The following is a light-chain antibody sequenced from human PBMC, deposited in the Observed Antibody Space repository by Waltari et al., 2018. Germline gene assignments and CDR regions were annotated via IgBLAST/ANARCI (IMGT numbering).Light chain of an antibody. CDR3: QQYNNWPLT. CDR2: GAS. CDR1: RSVSFK. V-gene: IGKV3-15*01. Sequence: EILLTQSPATLSVSPGEGATLSCRASRSVSFKLAWYQQKPGQDPRLLIYGASTRATGVPARFSGGGSGTEFTLTITRLQSEDFSVYYCQQYNNWPLTFGGGTKVEIK. J-gene: IGKJ4*01.